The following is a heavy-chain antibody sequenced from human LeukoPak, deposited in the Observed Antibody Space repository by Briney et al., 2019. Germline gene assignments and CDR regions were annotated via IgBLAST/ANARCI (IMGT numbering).Heavy chain of an antibody. V-gene: IGHV3-66*01. CDR1: GLTVSSNY. CDR2: IYSGGTT. CDR3: ASKLTTGY. Sequence: GGSLRLSCVVSGLTVSSNYMSRVRQAPGKGLEWVSVIYSGGTTNYADSVKGRFIVHRDNSKNTLYLQMNSLRAEDTAVYYCASKLTTGYWGQGTLVTVSS. J-gene: IGHJ4*02. D-gene: IGHD4-17*01.